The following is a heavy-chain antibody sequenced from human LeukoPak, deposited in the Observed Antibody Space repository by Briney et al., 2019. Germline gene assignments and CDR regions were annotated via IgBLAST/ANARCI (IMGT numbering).Heavy chain of an antibody. V-gene: IGHV1-69*04. CDR2: IIPILGIA. Sequence: ASVKVSCKASGYTFTGYYMHWVRQAPGQGLEWMGRIIPILGIANYAQKFQGRVTITADKSTSTAYMELSSLRSEDTAVYYCAREFDSGYDSGMSDYWGQGTLVTVSS. J-gene: IGHJ4*02. CDR1: GYTFTGYY. D-gene: IGHD5-12*01. CDR3: AREFDSGYDSGMSDY.